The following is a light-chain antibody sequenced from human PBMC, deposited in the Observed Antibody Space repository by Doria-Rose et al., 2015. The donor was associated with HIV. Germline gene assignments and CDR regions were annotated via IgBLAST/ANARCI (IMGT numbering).Light chain of an antibody. V-gene: IGKV3-20*01. CDR3: QQYGTSRGT. CDR1: QRVKSSY. CDR2: DAS. J-gene: IGKJ5*01. Sequence: EIVLTQSPSTLSLSPGERATLSCRASQRVKSSYLAWYQQKPGQAPRLLIYDASTRATGIPDRFSDSGSGTDFTLTISRLEPEDVAVYCCQQYGTSRGTFGQGTRLEIK.